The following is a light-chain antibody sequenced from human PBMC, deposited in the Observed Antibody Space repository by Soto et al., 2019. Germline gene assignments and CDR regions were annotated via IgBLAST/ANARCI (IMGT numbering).Light chain of an antibody. CDR2: EVT. CDR1: SSDVGGYKY. CDR3: SSFTSSNTWV. Sequence: QSALTQPASVSGSPGQSITISCTGTSSDVGGYKYVSWYQQHPDKAPKLMIYEVTNRPSGVSNRFSGSKSGNTASLTISGLQGEDEADYYCSSFTSSNTWVFGGGTKVTVL. J-gene: IGLJ3*02. V-gene: IGLV2-14*01.